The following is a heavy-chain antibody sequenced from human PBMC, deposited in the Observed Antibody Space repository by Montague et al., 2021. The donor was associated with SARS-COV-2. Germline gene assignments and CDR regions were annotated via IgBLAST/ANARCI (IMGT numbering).Heavy chain of an antibody. Sequence: SLRLSCAASGFPFRIYAMSWVRQAPGEGLEWVSGIIEPGGAALYADSVKGRFTISRDNAKNTLSLQMNNLRAEDTAVYYCVRPLWFGDSDYYFESWGQGTLVTVSS. D-gene: IGHD3-10*01. V-gene: IGHV3-23*01. CDR1: GFPFRIYA. CDR3: VRPLWFGDSDYYFES. J-gene: IGHJ4*02. CDR2: IIEPGGAA.